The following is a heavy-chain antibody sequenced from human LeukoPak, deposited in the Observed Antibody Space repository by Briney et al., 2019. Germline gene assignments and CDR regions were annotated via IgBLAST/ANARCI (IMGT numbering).Heavy chain of an antibody. V-gene: IGHV3-30-3*01. CDR2: ISYDAIHK. CDR1: GFTFSSYS. CDR3: ARGRRNTAMVYFFDY. D-gene: IGHD5-18*01. Sequence: GGSLRLSCAASGFTFSSYSMHWVRQAPGKGLEWVAVISYDAIHKYYADSVKGRFTISRDNSKNTLYLQINSLRAEDTAVYFCARGRRNTAMVYFFDYWGQGTLVTVSS. J-gene: IGHJ4*02.